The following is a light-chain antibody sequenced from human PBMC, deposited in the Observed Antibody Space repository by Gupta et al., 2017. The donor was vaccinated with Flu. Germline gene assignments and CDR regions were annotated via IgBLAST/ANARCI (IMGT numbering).Light chain of an antibody. V-gene: IGKV3-20*01. CDR1: ESVKRNQ. CDR3: HHYGTSPDT. J-gene: IGKJ2*01. CDR2: GTS. Sequence: GSVAWAPGERVNQSGRGGESVKRNQLAWKQKKPGQAHRRLMYGTSNRAPGIPDRFSGGGSGTDFTLSINRLESEDAAVCYWHHYGTSPDTFGQGTKLEIK.